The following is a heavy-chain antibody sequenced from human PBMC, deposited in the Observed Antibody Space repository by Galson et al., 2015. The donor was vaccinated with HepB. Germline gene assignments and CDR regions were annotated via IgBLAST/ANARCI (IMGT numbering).Heavy chain of an antibody. CDR2: IDPSDSYT. D-gene: IGHD3-3*01. V-gene: IGHV5-10-1*01. CDR3: ARGVATDFWSGPALQGGMDV. CDR1: GSSFTSYW. J-gene: IGHJ6*02. Sequence: SGAEVKKPGESLRISCKGSGSSFTSYWISWVRQMPGKGLEWMGRIDPSDSYTNYSPSFQGHVTISADKSISTAYLQWSSLKASDTAMYYCARGVATDFWSGPALQGGMDVWGQGTTVTVSS.